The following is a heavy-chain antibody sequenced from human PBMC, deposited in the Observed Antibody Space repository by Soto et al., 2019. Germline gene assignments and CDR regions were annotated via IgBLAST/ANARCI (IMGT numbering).Heavy chain of an antibody. CDR2: IYHSGST. CDR3: ARVEGGSSNWFDP. CDR1: GGSISSGGYS. V-gene: IGHV4-30-2*01. D-gene: IGHD2-15*01. Sequence: TLSLTCAVSGGSISSGGYSWSWIRQPPGKGLEWIGYIYHSGSTYYNPSLKSRVTISVDRSKNQFSLKLSSVTAADTAVYYCARVEGGSSNWFDPWGQGTLVTVSS. J-gene: IGHJ5*02.